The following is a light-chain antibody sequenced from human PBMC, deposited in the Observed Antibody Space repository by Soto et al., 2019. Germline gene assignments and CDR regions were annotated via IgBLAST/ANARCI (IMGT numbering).Light chain of an antibody. J-gene: IGKJ1*01. V-gene: IGKV1-5*03. CDR2: KAS. CDR1: QSISSW. Sequence: DIQMTQPPSTLSASVGDRVTITCRASQSISSWLAWYQQKPGKAPKLLIYKASSLESGVPSRFSGSGSGTEFTLTISSLQPDDFATYYCQQYKSYSRTFGQGTKVDIK. CDR3: QQYKSYSRT.